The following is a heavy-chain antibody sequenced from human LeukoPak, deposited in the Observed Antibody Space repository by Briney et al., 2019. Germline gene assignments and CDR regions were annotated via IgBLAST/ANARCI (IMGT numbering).Heavy chain of an antibody. CDR1: GFTFSSYA. CDR2: ISSNGGST. D-gene: IGHD2-15*01. V-gene: IGHV3-64*01. J-gene: IGHJ3*02. CDR3: ARGGPHAFDI. Sequence: GGSLRLSCAASGFTFSSYAMHWVRQAPGKGLEYVSAISSNGGSTYYANSVKGRFTISRDNSKNTLYLQMGSLRAEDMAVYYCARGGPHAFDIWGQGTMVTVSS.